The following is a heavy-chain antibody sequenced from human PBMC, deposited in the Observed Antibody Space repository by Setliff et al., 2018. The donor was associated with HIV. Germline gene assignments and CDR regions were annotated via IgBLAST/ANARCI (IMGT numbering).Heavy chain of an antibody. D-gene: IGHD1-26*01. Sequence: ASVKVSCKASGYTFTSYAVNWVRQAPGQGLEWVGWIHTNTGDPTYAQGFTGRFVFSFDTSVSTAYLQISRLKAEDTAVYYCAARGEQLYYYGMDVWGQGTTVTVSS. CDR1: GYTFTSYA. J-gene: IGHJ6*02. CDR3: AARGEQLYYYGMDV. CDR2: IHTNTGDP. V-gene: IGHV7-4-1*02.